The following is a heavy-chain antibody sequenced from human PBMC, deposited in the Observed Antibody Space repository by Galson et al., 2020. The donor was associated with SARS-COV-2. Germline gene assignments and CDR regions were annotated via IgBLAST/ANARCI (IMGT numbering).Heavy chain of an antibody. CDR1: GFNISSNY. Sequence: TGGSLRLSCAASGFNISSNYMSWVRQAPGKGLERVSVIYSGGSTYYADSVKGRFTISRDNSKNTLYLQMNSLRAEDTAVYYCARLLSGGSGWFDPWGQGTLVTVSS. J-gene: IGHJ5*02. V-gene: IGHV3-66*04. D-gene: IGHD2-15*01. CDR3: ARLLSGGSGWFDP. CDR2: IYSGGST.